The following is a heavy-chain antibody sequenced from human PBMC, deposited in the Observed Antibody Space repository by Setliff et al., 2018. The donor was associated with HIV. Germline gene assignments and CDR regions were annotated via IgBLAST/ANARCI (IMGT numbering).Heavy chain of an antibody. CDR3: ASLNYYDSSGYYPH. D-gene: IGHD3-22*01. Sequence: TLSLTCTVSGGSISSGDYYWSWIRQPPGKGLEWIGYIYYSGSTYYNPSLKGRVTISVDTSKNQFSLKLSSVTAADTAVYYCASLNYYDSSGYYPHWGQGTLVTVSS. CDR1: GGSISSGDYY. V-gene: IGHV4-30-4*08. J-gene: IGHJ4*02. CDR2: IYYSGST.